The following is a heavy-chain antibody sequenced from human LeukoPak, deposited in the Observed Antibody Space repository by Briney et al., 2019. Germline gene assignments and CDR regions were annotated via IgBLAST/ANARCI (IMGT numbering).Heavy chain of an antibody. CDR1: GYTFTSYG. V-gene: IGHV1-18*01. D-gene: IGHD1-26*01. CDR2: ISAYNGNT. CDR3: ARVRVGATHYYMDV. Sequence: ASVKVSRKASGYTFTSYGISWVRQAPGQGLEWMGRISAYNGNTNYAQKLQGRVTMTTDTSTSTAYMELRSLRSDDTAVYYCARVRVGATHYYMDVWGKGTTVTVSS. J-gene: IGHJ6*03.